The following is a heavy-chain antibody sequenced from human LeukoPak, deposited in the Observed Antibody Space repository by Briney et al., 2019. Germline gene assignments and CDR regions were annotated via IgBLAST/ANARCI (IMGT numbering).Heavy chain of an antibody. D-gene: IGHD3-3*01. CDR1: GGSISSYY. CDR3: ARGFYDFWSGYYIDY. J-gene: IGHJ4*02. Sequence: SETLSLTCTVSGGSISSYYWSWIRQPPGKGLEWIGYIYYSGSTNYNPSLKSRVTISVDTSKNQFPLKLSSVTAADTAVYYCARGFYDFWSGYYIDYWGQGTLVTVSS. V-gene: IGHV4-59*08. CDR2: IYYSGST.